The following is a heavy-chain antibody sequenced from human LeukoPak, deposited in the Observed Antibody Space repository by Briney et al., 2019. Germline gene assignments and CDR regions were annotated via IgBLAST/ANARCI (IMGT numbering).Heavy chain of an antibody. D-gene: IGHD4/OR15-4a*01. Sequence: GGSLRLSCAASGFTFSDHYIDLVRQAPGKGLEWVARTRNKVNSYTTASAASVPGRFTVSRDDSSNSVYLQMNSLKIEDTAVYYSARSMYGEGRRIIDFDYWGQGSLLTVSS. CDR1: GFTFSDHY. V-gene: IGHV3-72*01. J-gene: IGHJ4*02. CDR2: TRNKVNSYTT. CDR3: ARSMYGEGRRIIDFDY.